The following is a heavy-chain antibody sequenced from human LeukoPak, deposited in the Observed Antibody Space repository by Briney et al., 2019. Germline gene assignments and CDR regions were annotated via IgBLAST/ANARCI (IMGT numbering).Heavy chain of an antibody. V-gene: IGHV3-66*01. CDR2: IYSGGST. CDR1: GFTVSSNY. Sequence: GGSLRLSCAASGFTVSSNYTSWVRHAPGKGLEWVSVIYSGGSTYYADSVKGRFTISRDNSKNTLYLQMNSLRAEDTAVYYCARDYGDYVFDYWGQGTLVTVSS. D-gene: IGHD4-17*01. J-gene: IGHJ4*02. CDR3: ARDYGDYVFDY.